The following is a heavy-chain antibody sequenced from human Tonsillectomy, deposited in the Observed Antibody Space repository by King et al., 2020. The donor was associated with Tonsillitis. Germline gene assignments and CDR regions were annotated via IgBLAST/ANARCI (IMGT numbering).Heavy chain of an antibody. J-gene: IGHJ4*02. CDR1: EFTVSSNY. D-gene: IGHD3-10*02. Sequence: VQLVESGGGLIQPGGSLRLSCAASEFTVSSNYMSWVRQAPGKGLEWVSLIYSGDSTYYADSVKGRFTISRDNSKNTLYLQINSLRAEDTAVYYCARHKAVRLGYFDPWGRGTLVPVSS. V-gene: IGHV3-53*01. CDR3: ARHKAVRLGYFDP. CDR2: IYSGDST.